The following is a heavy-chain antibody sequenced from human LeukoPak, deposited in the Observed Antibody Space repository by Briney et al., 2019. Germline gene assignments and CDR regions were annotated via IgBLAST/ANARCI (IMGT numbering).Heavy chain of an antibody. D-gene: IGHD6-19*01. CDR1: GGSLSTYF. CDR3: ARKGSGWYAFDI. Sequence: SETLSLTCTVSGGSLSTYFWTWIRQPPGKGLEWIGYIYYSGTTNYNPSLKSRVTISVDTSKNQFSLKLSSVTAVDTAVYYCARKGSGWYAFDIWGQGTAVTVSS. J-gene: IGHJ3*02. V-gene: IGHV4-59*12. CDR2: IYYSGTT.